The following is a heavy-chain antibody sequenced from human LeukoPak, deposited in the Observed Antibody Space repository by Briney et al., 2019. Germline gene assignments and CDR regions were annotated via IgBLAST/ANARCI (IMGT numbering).Heavy chain of an antibody. D-gene: IGHD6-19*01. Sequence: SETLSLTCTVSGGSISSYYWSWIRQPPGKGLEWIGYIYYSGSTNYNPSLKSRVTISVDTSKNQFSLKLSSVTAADTAVYYCARGRGAVAGTFDYWGQGTLVTVSS. CDR1: GGSISSYY. CDR2: IYYSGST. V-gene: IGHV4-59*01. CDR3: ARGRGAVAGTFDY. J-gene: IGHJ4*02.